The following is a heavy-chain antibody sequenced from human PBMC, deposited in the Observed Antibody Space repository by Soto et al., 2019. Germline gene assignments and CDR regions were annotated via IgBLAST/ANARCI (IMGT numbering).Heavy chain of an antibody. D-gene: IGHD5-18*01. CDR1: GDTFTSYG. CDR3: ASRTGIQLWFRGSQDDAFDI. J-gene: IGHJ3*02. CDR2: IIPIFVTA. Sequence: SVEVCCKSSGDTFTSYGISGVRKAPGQGLEWMGGIIPIFVTANYAQKSQGRVTITADESTSTAYMELSSLRSEDTAVYYCASRTGIQLWFRGSQDDAFDIWGQGTMVTVSS. V-gene: IGHV1-69*13.